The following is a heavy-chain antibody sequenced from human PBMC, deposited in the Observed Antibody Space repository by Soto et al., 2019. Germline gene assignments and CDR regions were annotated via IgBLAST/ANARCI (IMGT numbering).Heavy chain of an antibody. CDR1: GGSISSGDYY. Sequence: QVQLQESGPGLVKPSQTLSLTCTVSGGSISSGDYYWSWIRQPPGKGLEWIGYIYYSGSTYHNPSLKSRVTISVDTSKNQFSLKLSSVTAADTAVYYCARDLGGYSGYDGGSYWAQGTLVTVSS. V-gene: IGHV4-30-4*01. J-gene: IGHJ4*02. D-gene: IGHD5-12*01. CDR2: IYYSGST. CDR3: ARDLGGYSGYDGGSY.